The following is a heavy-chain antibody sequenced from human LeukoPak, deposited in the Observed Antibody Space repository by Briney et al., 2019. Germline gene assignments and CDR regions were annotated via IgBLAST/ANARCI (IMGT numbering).Heavy chain of an antibody. Sequence: SETLSLTCTVSGGSISSYYWSWIRQPPGKGLEWIGYIYYSGSTNYNPSLKSRVTISVDTSKNQFSLKLSSVTAADTAVYYCARGGSYRSFDFWGQGTLVTVSS. D-gene: IGHD3-16*02. CDR2: IYYSGST. J-gene: IGHJ4*02. V-gene: IGHV4-59*01. CDR3: ARGGSYRSFDF. CDR1: GGSISSYY.